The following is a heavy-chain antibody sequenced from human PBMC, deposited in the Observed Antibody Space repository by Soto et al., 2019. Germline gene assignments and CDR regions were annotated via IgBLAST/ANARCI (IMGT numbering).Heavy chain of an antibody. V-gene: IGHV1-18*01. CDR2: INPYNGNT. D-gene: IGHD1-26*01. CDR3: ARDAAVGLFDY. CDR1: GYTFTSYG. J-gene: IGHJ4*02. Sequence: QVQLVQSGAEVKKPGASVKVSCKASGYTFTSYGISWVRQAPGQGLEWMGWINPYNGNTKYAQKLQGRVTMTTDTSTSTDYMELRSLRSDDTAVYYCARDAAVGLFDYWGQGPLVTVSS.